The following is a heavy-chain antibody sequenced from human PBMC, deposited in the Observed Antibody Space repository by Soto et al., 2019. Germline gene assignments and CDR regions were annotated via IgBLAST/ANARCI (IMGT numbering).Heavy chain of an antibody. Sequence: QVQLVQSGAVIKKPGSSVRVSCKVSGDSFSTYAVSWVRQAPGQGLEWMGGIIAVFGTPSYAQKFKDRVTIIADESTTTVYMDLISLRSEDSAIYYCASPNTVGHYFHTMDVWGLGTTVAVSS. CDR2: IIAVFGTP. J-gene: IGHJ6*02. CDR1: GDSFSTYA. CDR3: ASPNTVGHYFHTMDV. D-gene: IGHD4-4*01. V-gene: IGHV1-69*01.